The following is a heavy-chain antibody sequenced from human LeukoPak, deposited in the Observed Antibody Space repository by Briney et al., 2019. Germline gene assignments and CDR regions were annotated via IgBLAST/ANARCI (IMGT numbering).Heavy chain of an antibody. Sequence: GGSLRLSCAASRFTFSSYGMHWVRQAPGKGLEWVAFIRYDGSNKYYADSVKGRFTISRDNSKNTLYLQMNSLRAEDTAVYYCAKDRGLRSPSDYWGQGTLVTVSS. V-gene: IGHV3-30*02. CDR1: RFTFSSYG. J-gene: IGHJ4*02. CDR2: IRYDGSNK. D-gene: IGHD4-17*01. CDR3: AKDRGLRSPSDY.